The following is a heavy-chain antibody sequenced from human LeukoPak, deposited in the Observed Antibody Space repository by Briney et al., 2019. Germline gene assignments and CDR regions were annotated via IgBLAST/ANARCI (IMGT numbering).Heavy chain of an antibody. D-gene: IGHD2-2*01. CDR3: ARRIPATASGLDY. V-gene: IGHV3-23*01. Sequence: GGSLRLSCAASGFTFSSYAMSWVRQAPGKGLEWVSTISGSGGYTYYADSVKGRFTISRDDSKNTLYLQMNRLSAEDTAVYYCARRIPATASGLDYWGQGTLVTVSS. J-gene: IGHJ4*02. CDR1: GFTFSSYA. CDR2: ISGSGGYT.